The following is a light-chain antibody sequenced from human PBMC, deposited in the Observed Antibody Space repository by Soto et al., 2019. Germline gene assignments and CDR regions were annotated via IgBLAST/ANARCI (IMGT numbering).Light chain of an antibody. J-gene: IGKJ5*01. CDR1: QSVSSSY. CDR2: AAS. CDR3: QQSSRSPVT. V-gene: IGKV3-20*01. Sequence: EIVLTQSPATLSLSPGDRATLACRASQSVSSSYLAWYQQKPGQVPRLLMSAASSRATGIPDRFSGSGSGTDFTLTISRLEPEDFAVYYCQQSSRSPVTFGQGTRLEIK.